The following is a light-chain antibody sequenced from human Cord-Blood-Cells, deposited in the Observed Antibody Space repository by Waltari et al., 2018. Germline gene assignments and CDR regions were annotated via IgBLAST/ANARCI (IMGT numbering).Light chain of an antibody. CDR2: YDS. V-gene: IGLV3-21*04. Sequence: SYVLTQPPSVSVAPGKTARITCGGNNIGSKSVHWYQQKPGQAPVLVIYYDSDRPSGMPELFSGSNSGNAATLTISRGEAGDEADYYCHVWDSSSDHPVFGGGTKLTVL. CDR3: HVWDSSSDHPV. J-gene: IGLJ3*02. CDR1: NIGSKS.